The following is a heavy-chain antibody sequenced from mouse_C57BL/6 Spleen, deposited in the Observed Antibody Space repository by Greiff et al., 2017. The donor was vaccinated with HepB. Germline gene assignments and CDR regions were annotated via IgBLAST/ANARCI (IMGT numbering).Heavy chain of an antibody. CDR3: ARTYYSNYGYYYAMDY. Sequence: QVQLQQPGAELVKPGASVKMSCKASGYTFTSYWITWVKQRPGQGLEWIGDIYPGSGSTNYNEKFKSKATLTVDTSSSTAYMQLSSLTSEDSAVYYCARTYYSNYGYYYAMDYWGQGTSVTVSS. CDR2: IYPGSGST. D-gene: IGHD2-5*01. J-gene: IGHJ4*01. CDR1: GYTFTSYW. V-gene: IGHV1-55*01.